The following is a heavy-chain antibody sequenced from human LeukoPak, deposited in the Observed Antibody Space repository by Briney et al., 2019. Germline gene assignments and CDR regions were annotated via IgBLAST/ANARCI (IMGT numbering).Heavy chain of an antibody. D-gene: IGHD5-24*01. CDR3: ARGDGYNAFDY. CDR2: ISSSGSTI. CDR1: GFTFSSYE. V-gene: IGHV3-48*03. Sequence: GGSLRLSCAASGFTFSSYEMNWVRQAPGKGLEWVSYISSSGSTIYYADSVKGRFTISRDNAKNSLYLQMNSPRAEDTAVYYCARGDGYNAFDYWGQGTLVTVSS. J-gene: IGHJ4*02.